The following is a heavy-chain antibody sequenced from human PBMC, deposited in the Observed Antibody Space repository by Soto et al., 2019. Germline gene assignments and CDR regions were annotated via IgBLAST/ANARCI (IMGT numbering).Heavy chain of an antibody. D-gene: IGHD3-22*01. CDR2: IIPIFGTA. J-gene: IGHJ4*02. CDR1: GGTFSSYA. Sequence: ASVKVSCKASGGTFSSYAISWVRQAPGQGLEWMGGIIPIFGTANYAQKFQGRVTITADESTSTAYMELSSLRSEDTAVYYCARDQGYYDSSGYPSWIFDYWGQGTLVTVSS. V-gene: IGHV1-69*13. CDR3: ARDQGYYDSSGYPSWIFDY.